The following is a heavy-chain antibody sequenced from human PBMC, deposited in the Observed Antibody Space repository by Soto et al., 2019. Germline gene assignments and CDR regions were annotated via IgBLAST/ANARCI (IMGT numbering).Heavy chain of an antibody. J-gene: IGHJ5*02. CDR3: AREEVPAAIEGGWFDP. CDR2: IYYSGST. D-gene: IGHD2-2*02. V-gene: IGHV4-30-4*01. CDR1: GGSISSGDYY. Sequence: LSLTCTVSGGSISSGDYYWSWIRQPPGKGLEWIGYIYYSGSTYYNPSLKSRVTISVDTSKNQFSLKLSSVTAADTAVYYCAREEVPAAIEGGWFDPWGQGTLVTVSS.